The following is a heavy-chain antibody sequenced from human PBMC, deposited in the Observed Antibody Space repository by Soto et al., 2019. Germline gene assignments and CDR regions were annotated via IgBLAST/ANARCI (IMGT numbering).Heavy chain of an antibody. D-gene: IGHD2-15*01. CDR2: IYSGGST. CDR1: GFTVSTNY. Sequence: GGSLRLSCAASGFTVSTNYMSWVRQAPGKGLEWVSMIYSGGSTYYSDSVKGRFTISRDSSKNTLYLQINSLRAEDTAVYYCARGYCSGGSCYSGWSMDVWGQGTTVTVSS. V-gene: IGHV3-53*01. J-gene: IGHJ6*02. CDR3: ARGYCSGGSCYSGWSMDV.